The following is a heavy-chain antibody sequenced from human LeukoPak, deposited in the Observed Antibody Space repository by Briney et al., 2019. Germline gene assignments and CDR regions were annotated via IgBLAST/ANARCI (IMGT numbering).Heavy chain of an antibody. CDR3: AKAVAWRRFDP. CDR2: LYYSGST. V-gene: IGHV4-39*07. CDR1: GVSISSSSYY. D-gene: IGHD6-19*01. Sequence: SETLSLNCTVSGVSISSSSYYWGWLRQTPGKGLEWIGSLYYSGSTLYNPSLQSRVTLSVDTSKNHFSLKMNSVTAADTAVYYCAKAVAWRRFDPWGQGTLVTVSS. J-gene: IGHJ5*02.